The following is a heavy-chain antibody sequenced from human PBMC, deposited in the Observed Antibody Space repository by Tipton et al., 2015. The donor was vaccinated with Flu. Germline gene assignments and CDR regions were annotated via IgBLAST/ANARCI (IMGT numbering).Heavy chain of an antibody. Sequence: QLVQSGGGLVQPGGSLRLSCAASGFTFSRYEMNWVRQAPGKGLEWVSYISSRGDPISYADSVRGRFTISRDNAKNSLYLQLNSLRAEDTAVYYCASLTGDDYWGQGNLVTVSS. V-gene: IGHV3-48*03. CDR2: ISSRGDPI. CDR1: GFTFSRYE. D-gene: IGHD7-27*01. J-gene: IGHJ4*02. CDR3: ASLTGDDY.